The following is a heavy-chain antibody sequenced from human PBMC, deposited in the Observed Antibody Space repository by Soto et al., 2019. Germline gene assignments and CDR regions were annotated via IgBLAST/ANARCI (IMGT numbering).Heavy chain of an antibody. V-gene: IGHV1-46*01. CDR1: GYSFIDYS. CDR3: ARYDYNGYYFDY. Sequence: ASVKVSCKTSGYSFIDYSVNWVRQAPGQGYEWIGIINPSGGSTTYAQKFQGRVTMTRDTSTTTVYMELSSLKFEDTAVYYCARYDYNGYYFDYWGQGTLVTVSS. D-gene: IGHD4-4*01. CDR2: INPSGGST. J-gene: IGHJ4*02.